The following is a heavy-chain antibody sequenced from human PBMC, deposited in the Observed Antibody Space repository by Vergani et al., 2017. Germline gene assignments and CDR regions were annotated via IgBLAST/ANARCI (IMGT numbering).Heavy chain of an antibody. V-gene: IGHV3-15*01. J-gene: IGHJ4*02. D-gene: IGHD4-17*01. CDR2: IKSKTDGGTT. Sequence: EVQLVESGGGLVTPGGSLRLSCAASGFTFSNAWMSWVRQAPGKGLELVGRIKSKTDGGTTDYAAPVKGRFTISRDDSKNTLYLQMNSLKTEDTAVYYCTTENHDYGDYGVYWGQGTLVTVSS. CDR3: TTENHDYGDYGVY. CDR1: GFTFSNAW.